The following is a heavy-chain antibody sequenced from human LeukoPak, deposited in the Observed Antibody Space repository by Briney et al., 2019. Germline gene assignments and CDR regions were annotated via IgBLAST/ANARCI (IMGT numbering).Heavy chain of an antibody. CDR3: ARHPEGLRYFDY. CDR2: IYYSGSDS. Sequence: SETLSLTCTVSGGSISNYYWSWIRQPPGKGLEWIAYIYYSGSDSNYSPSLKSRLTMSVDTYKKQFSLKLRSVTAADTAVYYCARHPEGLRYFDYWGQGILVSVSS. J-gene: IGHJ4*02. V-gene: IGHV4-59*08. CDR1: GGSISNYY.